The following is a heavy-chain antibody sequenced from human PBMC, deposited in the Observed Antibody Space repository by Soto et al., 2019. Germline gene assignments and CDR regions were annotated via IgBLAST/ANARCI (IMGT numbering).Heavy chain of an antibody. V-gene: IGHV4-31*11. J-gene: IGHJ4*02. CDR2: IYYSGST. CDR3: ARDPGDYYFDY. D-gene: IGHD4-17*01. Sequence: SETLSLTCAVYGGSFSSGGYYWSWIRQHPGKGLKWIGYIYYSGSTYYNPSLKSRVTISVDTSKNQFSLKLSSVTAADTAVYYCARDPGDYYFDYWGQGTLVTVSS. CDR1: GGSFSSGGYY.